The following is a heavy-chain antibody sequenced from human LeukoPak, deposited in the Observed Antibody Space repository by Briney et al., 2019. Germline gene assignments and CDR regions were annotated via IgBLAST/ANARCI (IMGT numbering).Heavy chain of an antibody. V-gene: IGHV5-51*01. CDR2: IYSGYSDT. J-gene: IGHJ6*03. CDR1: GYIFTSYR. Sequence: GESLKISCKGSGYIFTSYRIGWVRQMPGKGLEWMGIIYSGYSDTRYSPSFQCQVPISADKSIRIAYLQWSRLHASDTAMYHCARHAYEGSEIGYYMDVWGKGTTVTVSS. D-gene: IGHD3-10*01. CDR3: ARHAYEGSEIGYYMDV.